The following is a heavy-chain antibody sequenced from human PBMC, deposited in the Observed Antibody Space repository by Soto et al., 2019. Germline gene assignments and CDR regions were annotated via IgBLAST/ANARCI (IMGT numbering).Heavy chain of an antibody. CDR1: GFSFSTYG. J-gene: IGHJ4*02. Sequence: PGGSLRLSCAASGFSFSTYGMHCVRQAPGKGLEWVAFISNDGSNKYYADSVKGRFTISRDNSKNTLYLQMNSLRAEDTAVYYCARMALPIDYWGQGTLVTVSS. V-gene: IGHV3-30*03. D-gene: IGHD5-12*01. CDR2: ISNDGSNK. CDR3: ARMALPIDY.